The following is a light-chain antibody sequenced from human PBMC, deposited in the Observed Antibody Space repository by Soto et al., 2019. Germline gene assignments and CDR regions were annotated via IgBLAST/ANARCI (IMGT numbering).Light chain of an antibody. V-gene: IGKV2D-29*01. CDR2: EVS. CDR1: ESLLHTDGKTY. J-gene: IGKJ1*01. Sequence: DIVMTQSPLSLSVTPGQPAAISCKSSESLLHTDGKTYFYWYLQKPGQPPQLMIYEVSNRSSGVPDRFSGSGSGTDFTLKIRRVEAEDFRVYYCMQSIQLPWTFGQGTKVDIK. CDR3: MQSIQLPWT.